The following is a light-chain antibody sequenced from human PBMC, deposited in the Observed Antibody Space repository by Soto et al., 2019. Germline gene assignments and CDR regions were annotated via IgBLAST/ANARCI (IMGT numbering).Light chain of an antibody. CDR1: RSGSTN. CDR2: GAS. V-gene: IGKV3-15*01. Sequence: EIVMTQSPATLSVSPGEGATLSCMASRSGSTNIAWYQQKGGQAPRLPIYGASTRATGIPARFSGSGSGIGFTLAMCSLLSKDFAVYYCQQYNNWPPWTCGQGTRVEIK. J-gene: IGKJ1*01. CDR3: QQYNNWPPWT.